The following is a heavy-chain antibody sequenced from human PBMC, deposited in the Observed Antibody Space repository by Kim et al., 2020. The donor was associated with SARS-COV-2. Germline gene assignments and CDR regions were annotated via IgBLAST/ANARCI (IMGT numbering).Heavy chain of an antibody. CDR3: AGAMVRGVIITGGMDV. J-gene: IGHJ6*02. Sequence: DSVKGRFTISMDISTNALYLQMNSLRAEDTAVYYCAGAMVRGVIITGGMDVWGQGTTVTVSS. V-gene: IGHV3-53*01. D-gene: IGHD3-10*01.